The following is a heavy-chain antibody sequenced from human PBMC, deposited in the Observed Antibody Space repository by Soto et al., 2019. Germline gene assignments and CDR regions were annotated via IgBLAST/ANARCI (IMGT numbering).Heavy chain of an antibody. J-gene: IGHJ5*02. Sequence: QVQLQESGPGLVEPAQTLSLTCTVSGGSISRGAYFWSWIRQHPGRGLEWIGYIYYRGSTYYYPSLKTRLSISVDTSKNQFSLNLTSVTAADTATYYCASAEGYSSSWGVFDPWSQGILVTVSS. V-gene: IGHV4-31*03. CDR2: IYYRGST. CDR3: ASAEGYSSSWGVFDP. CDR1: GGSISRGAYF. D-gene: IGHD2-2*01.